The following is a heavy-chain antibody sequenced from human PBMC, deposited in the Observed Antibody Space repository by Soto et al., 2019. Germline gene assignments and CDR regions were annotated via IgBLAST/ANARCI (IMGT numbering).Heavy chain of an antibody. J-gene: IGHJ4*02. V-gene: IGHV3-30*03. CDR1: GFSFNDYA. Sequence: AGGSLRLSCATSGFSFNDYAMYWVRQAPGQGLEWVAIISSDGHHQFYLDNLRGRFTVSRDNSKNTLYLQMNSLRPEDTAVYYCSRGTYYPKRSGLHADYWGPGTVVTVSS. CDR2: ISSDGHHQ. CDR3: SRGTYYPKRSGLHADY. D-gene: IGHD3-3*01.